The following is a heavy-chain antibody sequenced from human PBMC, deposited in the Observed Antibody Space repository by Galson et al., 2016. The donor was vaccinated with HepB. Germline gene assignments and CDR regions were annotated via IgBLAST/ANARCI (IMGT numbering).Heavy chain of an antibody. V-gene: IGHV1-46*01. J-gene: IGHJ6*02. CDR3: VRDRGSNSLTGYGMDV. CDR2: GNPRTGST. Sequence: SVKVSCKASGYTFINYYMHWVRQAPGQGLEWMGIGNPRTGSTSYAQKFQDRVTVTRDTSTSTVYMELSSLRSEDTAVYYCVRDRGSNSLTGYGMDVWGQGTTVTVSS. CDR1: GYTFINYY. D-gene: IGHD3-9*01.